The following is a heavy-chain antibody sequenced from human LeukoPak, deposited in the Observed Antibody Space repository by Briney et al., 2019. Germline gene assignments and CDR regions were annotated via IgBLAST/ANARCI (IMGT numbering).Heavy chain of an antibody. Sequence: SETLSLTCTVPGGSISSSSCYWGWIRQPPGKGLEWIGSIYYSGSTYYNPSLKSRVTISVDTSKNQFSLKLSSVTATDTAVYFCARHGRGSYYWPFDYWGQGTLVTVSS. V-gene: IGHV4-39*01. CDR1: GGSISSSSCY. J-gene: IGHJ4*02. CDR3: ARHGRGSYYWPFDY. CDR2: IYYSGST. D-gene: IGHD1-26*01.